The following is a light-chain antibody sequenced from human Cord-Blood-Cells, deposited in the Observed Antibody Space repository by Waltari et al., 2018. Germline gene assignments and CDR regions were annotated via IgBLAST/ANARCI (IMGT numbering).Light chain of an antibody. V-gene: IGKV4-1*01. J-gene: IGKJ2*01. CDR3: QQYYSTPRT. CDR2: WAS. Sequence: DIVMTQSPDSLAVSLGERATINCKSSQSVLYSSNNKNYLAWYQQKPGQPPKLVIYWASNRDSGVPGPFSGSGSGTDFTLTISSLQAEDVAVYYCQQYYSTPRTFGQGTKLEIK. CDR1: QSVLYSSNNKNY.